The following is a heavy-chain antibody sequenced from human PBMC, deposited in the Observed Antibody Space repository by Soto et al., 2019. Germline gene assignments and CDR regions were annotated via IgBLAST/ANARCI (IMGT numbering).Heavy chain of an antibody. CDR3: GRITIWGGYRDIDY. V-gene: IGHV4-34*01. CDR1: GGSFSGYY. J-gene: IGHJ4*02. Sequence: ASETLSLTCAVYGGSFSGYYWSWIRQPPGKGLEWIGEINHRGSTNYNPSLKSRVTISVDTSKNQFSLKLSSVTAADTVVYYCGRITIWGGYRDIDYWGQGTLVTVSS. CDR2: INHRGST. D-gene: IGHD3-16*01.